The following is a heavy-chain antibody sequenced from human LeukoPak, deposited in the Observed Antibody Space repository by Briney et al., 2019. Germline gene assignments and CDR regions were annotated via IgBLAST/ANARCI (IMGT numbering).Heavy chain of an antibody. V-gene: IGHV4-59*01. J-gene: IGHJ5*02. CDR2: IYYSGST. CDR3: ARGPHIVVVPAAAFDP. D-gene: IGHD2-2*01. Sequence: PSETLSLTCTVSGGSISSYYWSGIRQPPGKGLEWIGYIYYSGSTNYNPSLKSRVTISVDTSKNQFSLKLSSVTAADTAVYYCARGPHIVVVPAAAFDPWGQGTLVTVSS. CDR1: GGSISSYY.